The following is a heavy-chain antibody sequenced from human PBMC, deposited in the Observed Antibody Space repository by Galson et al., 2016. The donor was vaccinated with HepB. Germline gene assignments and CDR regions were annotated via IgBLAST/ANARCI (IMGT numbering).Heavy chain of an antibody. Sequence: SLRLSCAASGFSLSDYGMSWIRQAPGKGLEWVSYISESDDITKYADSVKGRFAISRDNAKNSLYLHMDSLRVGDPAVYYCARDHPASFGGPDGFHFYGMDVWGQGTTVTVSS. CDR2: ISESDDIT. J-gene: IGHJ6*02. D-gene: IGHD2-15*01. CDR3: ARDHPASFGGPDGFHFYGMDV. V-gene: IGHV3-11*01. CDR1: GFSLSDYG.